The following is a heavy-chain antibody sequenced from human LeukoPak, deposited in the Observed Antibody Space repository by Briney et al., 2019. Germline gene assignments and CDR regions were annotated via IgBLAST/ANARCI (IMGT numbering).Heavy chain of an antibody. J-gene: IGHJ4*02. Sequence: SETLSLTCTVSGGSISSYYWSWIRQPPGKGLEWIGYIYYSGSTNYNPSPKSRVTISVDTSKNQFSLKLSSVTAADTAVYYCARGGSYYDFWSGTFDYWGQGTLVTVSS. CDR1: GGSISSYY. V-gene: IGHV4-59*08. CDR2: IYYSGST. D-gene: IGHD3-3*01. CDR3: ARGGSYYDFWSGTFDY.